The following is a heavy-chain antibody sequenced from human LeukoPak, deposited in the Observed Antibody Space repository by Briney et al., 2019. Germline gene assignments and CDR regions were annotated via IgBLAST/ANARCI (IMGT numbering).Heavy chain of an antibody. Sequence: ASVKVSCKASGYTFTSYGIGWVRQAPGQGLEWMGWISAYNGNTNYAQKLQGRVTMTTDTSTNTVYMELRSLTSDDTAVYYCARTHYFDSSSYSGFDYWGQGTLVTVSS. D-gene: IGHD3-22*01. V-gene: IGHV1-18*01. CDR1: GYTFTSYG. J-gene: IGHJ4*02. CDR3: ARTHYFDSSSYSGFDY. CDR2: ISAYNGNT.